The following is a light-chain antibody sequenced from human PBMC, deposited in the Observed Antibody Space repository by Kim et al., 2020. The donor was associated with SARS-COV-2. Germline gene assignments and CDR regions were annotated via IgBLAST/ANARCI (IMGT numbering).Light chain of an antibody. V-gene: IGKV3-15*01. CDR2: GAF. CDR1: QGVRTN. J-gene: IGKJ2*01. CDR3: QQYNNGPYT. Sequence: ASAGEIASLSCRASQGVRTNVAWYQQRPGQAPRLLIYGAFTRGAGVPGRFSGDWSGTGFTLTISSLQSEDFAVYYCQQYNNGPYTFGQGTKLEI.